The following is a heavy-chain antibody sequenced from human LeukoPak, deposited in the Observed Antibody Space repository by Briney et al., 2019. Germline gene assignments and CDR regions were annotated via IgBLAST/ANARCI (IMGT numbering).Heavy chain of an antibody. CDR1: GGSFSGYY. V-gene: IGHV4-59*08. CDR2: IYYSGST. Sequence: SETLSLTCAVYGGSFSGYYWSWIRQPPGKGLEWIGYIYYSGSTNYNPSLKSRVTISVDTSKNQFSLKLSSVTAADTAVYYCARRRDIAVAGYFAFDIWGQGTMVTVSS. D-gene: IGHD6-19*01. CDR3: ARRRDIAVAGYFAFDI. J-gene: IGHJ3*02.